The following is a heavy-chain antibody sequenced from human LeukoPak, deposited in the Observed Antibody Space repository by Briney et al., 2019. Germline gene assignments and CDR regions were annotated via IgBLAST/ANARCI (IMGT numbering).Heavy chain of an antibody. J-gene: IGHJ4*02. D-gene: IGHD5-24*01. V-gene: IGHV4-34*01. CDR2: INFSGIT. CDR1: GGFFSGYY. Sequence: SETLSLTCAVNGGFFSGYYWSWVRQSAGKGVEWIGEINFSGITKYNPSLKSRLTISADTSKEHFSLTLISVTAADTAVYYCARVRWALDYWGQGTLVTVSS. CDR3: ARVRWALDY.